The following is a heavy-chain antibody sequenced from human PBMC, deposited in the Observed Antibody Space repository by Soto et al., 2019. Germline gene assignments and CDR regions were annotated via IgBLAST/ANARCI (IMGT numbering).Heavy chain of an antibody. J-gene: IGHJ6*03. CDR1: GFTFSSYA. CDR3: AKDRARGYCTSTGCYGEYYYYMAV. D-gene: IGHD2-2*01. V-gene: IGHV3-23*01. CDR2: ISYSGGST. Sequence: GGSLRLSCAASGFTFSSYAMSWVRQAPGNGLEWVSAISYSGGSTYYADSVKGRFTISRDNSKNALYLQMNSLRGEDTAVYFCAKDRARGYCTSTGCYGEYYYYMAVWGKGATVTVSS.